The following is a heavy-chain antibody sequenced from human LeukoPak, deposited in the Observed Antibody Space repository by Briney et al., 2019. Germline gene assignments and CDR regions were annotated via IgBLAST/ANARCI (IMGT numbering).Heavy chain of an antibody. CDR2: ISAYNGNT. V-gene: IGHV1-18*01. D-gene: IGHD6-19*01. CDR1: GGTFSSYA. Sequence: ASEKVSCKASGGTFSSYAISWVRQAPGQGLEWMGWISAYNGNTNYAQKLQGRVTMTTDTSTSTAYMELRSLRSDDTAVYYCARDPEQWLAIAVVYGMDVWGQGTTVTVSS. J-gene: IGHJ6*02. CDR3: ARDPEQWLAIAVVYGMDV.